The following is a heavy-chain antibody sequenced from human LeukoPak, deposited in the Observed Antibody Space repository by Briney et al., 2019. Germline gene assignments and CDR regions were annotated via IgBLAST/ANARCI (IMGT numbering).Heavy chain of an antibody. CDR3: ARDKVTY. CDR1: GFTFSNYW. CDR2: INKGGSEI. Sequence: PGGSLRLSCAASGFTFSNYWVSWVRQAPGKGLEWVAHINKGGSEIYYVDSVKGRFTISRDNAKNSLSLQMNSLRVEDTAVYYCARDKVTYWGQGTLVTVSS. J-gene: IGHJ4*02. V-gene: IGHV3-7*01.